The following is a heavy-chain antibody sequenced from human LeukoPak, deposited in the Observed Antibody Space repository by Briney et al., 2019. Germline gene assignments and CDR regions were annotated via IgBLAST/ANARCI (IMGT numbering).Heavy chain of an antibody. D-gene: IGHD1-26*01. Sequence: GGSLRLSCAASGFTVSANYMTWVRQAPGKGLEWVSSIYSGGSTYYSDSVKGRFTISKDNSKNTLYLQMNSLRPEDTAVYYCARDFCGGRYGVDYWGQGALVTVSS. J-gene: IGHJ4*02. CDR2: IYSGGST. CDR3: ARDFCGGRYGVDY. CDR1: GFTVSANY. V-gene: IGHV3-66*02.